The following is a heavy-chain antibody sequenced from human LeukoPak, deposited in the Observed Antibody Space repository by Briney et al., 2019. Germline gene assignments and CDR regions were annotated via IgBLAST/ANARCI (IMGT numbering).Heavy chain of an antibody. CDR1: GFTFNSYS. CDR2: ISSSSSHM. CDR3: AKDLSYYYYGSGSSTYGMDV. J-gene: IGHJ6*02. D-gene: IGHD3-10*01. V-gene: IGHV3-21*01. Sequence: PGGSLRLSCASSGFTFNSYSMYWVRQAPGKGLEWVSSISSSSSHMFYADSVKGRFSISRDNAKNSLYLQMNSVRAEDTAVYYCAKDLSYYYYGSGSSTYGMDVWGQGTTVTVSS.